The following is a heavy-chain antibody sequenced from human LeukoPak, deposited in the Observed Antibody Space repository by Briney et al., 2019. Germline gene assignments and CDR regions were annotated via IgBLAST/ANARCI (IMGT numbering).Heavy chain of an antibody. V-gene: IGHV4-59*08. Sequence: SETLSLTCTVSGGSISSYYWSWIRRPTGKGLEWIGYIYYSGSTNYNPSLKSRVTISLDTSKNQFSLRLTSVTAADTALYYCARRRDDYGAYFDSWGQGTLVTVSS. D-gene: IGHD4-17*01. CDR2: IYYSGST. CDR3: ARRRDDYGAYFDS. CDR1: GGSISSYY. J-gene: IGHJ4*02.